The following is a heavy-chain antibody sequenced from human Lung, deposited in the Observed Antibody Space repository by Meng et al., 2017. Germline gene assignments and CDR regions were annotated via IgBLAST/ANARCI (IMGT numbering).Heavy chain of an antibody. D-gene: IGHD1-26*01. V-gene: IGHV3-21*01. CDR1: GFTLSDYT. J-gene: IGHJ4*02. CDR3: AREVGGSYHFDY. CDR2: ISSSSKYI. Sequence: EVQLVESGGGQVKTGGARRRSCAASGFTLSDYTMNWVRQAPGKGLEWVSSISSSSKYIDFAGSVKGRFTTSRDNAKNSLYLQMNSLRAEDTAVYYCAREVGGSYHFDYWGQGTLVTVSS.